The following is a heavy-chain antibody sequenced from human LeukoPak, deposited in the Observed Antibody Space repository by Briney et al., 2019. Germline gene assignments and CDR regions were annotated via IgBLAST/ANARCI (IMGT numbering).Heavy chain of an antibody. D-gene: IGHD3-9*01. CDR3: ARAYYDILTGLCNPFDY. Sequence: ASVKVSCKASGGTFSSYAISWVRQAPGQGLEWMGRIIPILGIANYAQKFQGRVTITADKSTSTAYMELSSLRSEDTAVYYCARAYYDILTGLCNPFDYWGQGTLVTVSS. J-gene: IGHJ4*02. V-gene: IGHV1-69*04. CDR2: IIPILGIA. CDR1: GGTFSSYA.